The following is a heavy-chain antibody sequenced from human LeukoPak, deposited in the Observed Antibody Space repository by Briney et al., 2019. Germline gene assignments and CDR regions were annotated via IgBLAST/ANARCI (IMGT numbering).Heavy chain of an antibody. CDR1: GFTFSSYG. D-gene: IGHD6-13*01. CDR2: IRYDGSNK. V-gene: IGHV3-30*02. J-gene: IGHJ4*02. CDR3: ARVVSSSSWYLGY. Sequence: GGSLRLSCAASGFTFSSYGMHWVRQAPGKGLEWVAFIRYDGSNKYYADSVKGRFTISRDNSKNTLYLQMNSLRAEDTAVYYCARVVSSSSWYLGYWGQGTLVTVSS.